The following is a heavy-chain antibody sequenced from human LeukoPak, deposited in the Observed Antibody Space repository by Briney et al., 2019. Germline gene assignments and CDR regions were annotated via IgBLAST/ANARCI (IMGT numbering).Heavy chain of an antibody. CDR2: SCYSGNT. V-gene: IGHV4-39*01. J-gene: IGHJ2*01. D-gene: IGHD6-19*01. Sequence: PSVTQSLTCTVSGGSISSSRYYWGWVRKPPGKGLERFGSSCYSGNTYYNPHIKSRVTISADTSKNQFSLKLSSVTAADTAVYYCARHLVAGQWLVPVWYFDLWGRGTLVTVSS. CDR1: GGSISSSRYY. CDR3: ARHLVAGQWLVPVWYFDL.